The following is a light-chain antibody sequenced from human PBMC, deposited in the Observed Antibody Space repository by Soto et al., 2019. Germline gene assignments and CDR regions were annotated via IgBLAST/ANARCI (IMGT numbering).Light chain of an antibody. CDR1: SSDVGGYKY. V-gene: IGLV2-14*01. CDR2: EVS. Sequence: QSVLTQPASVSGSPGQSITISCTGTSSDVGGYKYVSWYQQHPGKAPKLIIHEVSSRPSGVSSRFSGSKSGNTASLTISGLQAEDEADYYCSSYTRSATLVFGVGTKLTVL. CDR3: SSYTRSATLV. J-gene: IGLJ2*01.